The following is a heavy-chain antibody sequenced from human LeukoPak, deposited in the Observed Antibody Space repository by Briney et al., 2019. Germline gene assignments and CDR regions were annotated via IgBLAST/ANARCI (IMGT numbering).Heavy chain of an antibody. J-gene: IGHJ5*02. CDR2: IWYDGSNK. Sequence: GGSLRLSCAASGFTFSSYGMHWVRQAPGKGLEWVAVIWYDGSNKYYADSVKGRFTISRDNSKNTLYLQMNSLRVEDTAVYYCARLGLEVGGPNWFDPWGQGTLVTVSS. D-gene: IGHD1-1*01. CDR3: ARLGLEVGGPNWFDP. V-gene: IGHV3-33*01. CDR1: GFTFSSYG.